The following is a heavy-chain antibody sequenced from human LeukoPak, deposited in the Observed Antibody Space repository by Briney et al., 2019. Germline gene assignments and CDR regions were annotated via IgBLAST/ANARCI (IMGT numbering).Heavy chain of an antibody. D-gene: IGHD2-15*01. V-gene: IGHV1-2*02. CDR2: INPNSGGT. Sequence: ASVKVSCKPSGYTFTGYYIQWVRQAPRQGLEWMGWINPNSGGTNYAQKFRGRVTMTRDTSISTAYMELSSLTSDDTAVYYCARGVAAATFYYYMDVWGKGTTVTVSS. CDR1: GYTFTGYY. J-gene: IGHJ6*03. CDR3: ARGVAAATFYYYMDV.